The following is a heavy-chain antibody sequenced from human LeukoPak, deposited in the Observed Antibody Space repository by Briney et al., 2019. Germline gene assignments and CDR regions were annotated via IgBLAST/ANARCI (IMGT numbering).Heavy chain of an antibody. CDR3: AKSDTSYSYDPGND. V-gene: IGHV3-30*18. CDR2: ISHDGSNK. CDR1: GFIFISYG. Sequence: GGSLRLSCAASGFIFISYGMHWVRQAPGKGLEWVAVISHDGSNKYNADSVKGRFTISRDNSKNTLYLQMNSLRAEDTAVYYCAKSDTSYSYDPGNDWGQGTLVTVSS. J-gene: IGHJ4*02. D-gene: IGHD5-18*01.